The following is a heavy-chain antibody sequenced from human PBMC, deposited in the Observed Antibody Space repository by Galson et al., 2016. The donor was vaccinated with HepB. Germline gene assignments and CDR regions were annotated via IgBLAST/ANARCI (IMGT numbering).Heavy chain of an antibody. V-gene: IGHV1-18*01. D-gene: IGHD4-17*01. CDR1: GYTFSNYG. CDR3: TRDGPDYGDHINFDY. Sequence: SVKVSCKASGYTFSNYGISWVRQAPGQGLEWMAWICGYNGKKNYAQALEGRVTMTTDTSTSTAYMELRSLKSDDTAVYYCTRDGPDYGDHINFDYWGQGTLVTVSS. J-gene: IGHJ4*02. CDR2: ICGYNGKK.